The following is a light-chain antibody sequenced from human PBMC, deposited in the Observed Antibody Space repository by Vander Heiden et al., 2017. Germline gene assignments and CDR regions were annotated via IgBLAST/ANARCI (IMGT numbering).Light chain of an antibody. CDR1: QDISIW. V-gene: IGKV1-5*03. CDR3: QHYNNFPYT. J-gene: IGKJ2*01. CDR2: KAS. Sequence: DIQMTHSPSTLSASAGDRVSITCRASQDISIWLAWYQQKPGQAPNLLIHKASNLESGVPSRFSGSGSGTEFTRTISSLQADDFATYYCQHYNNFPYTFGQGTKLEIK.